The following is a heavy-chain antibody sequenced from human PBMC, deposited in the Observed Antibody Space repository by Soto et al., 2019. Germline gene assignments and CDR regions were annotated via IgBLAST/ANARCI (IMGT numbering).Heavy chain of an antibody. Sequence: GGSLRLSCAASGFTFSSYTMSWVRQAPGKGLEWVSAISGSGGSTYYADSVKGRFTISRDNSKNTLYLQMNSLRAEDTAVYYCAPRSITIFGVAFDYWGQGTLVTVSS. J-gene: IGHJ4*02. D-gene: IGHD3-3*01. CDR1: GFTFSSYT. CDR3: APRSITIFGVAFDY. CDR2: ISGSGGST. V-gene: IGHV3-23*01.